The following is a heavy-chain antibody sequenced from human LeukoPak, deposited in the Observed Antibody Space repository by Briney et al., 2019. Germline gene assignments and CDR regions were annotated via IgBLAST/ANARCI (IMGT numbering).Heavy chain of an antibody. CDR1: GFTISSYA. Sequence: TGGSLRLSCAASGFTISSYAMSWVRQAPGKGLEWVAAISGSGGSTYYADSVKGRFTISRDNSKNTLYLQMNSLRAEDTAVYYCAKDRYLQRFDYWGQGTLVTVSS. D-gene: IGHD3-9*01. J-gene: IGHJ4*02. CDR2: ISGSGGST. V-gene: IGHV3-23*01. CDR3: AKDRYLQRFDY.